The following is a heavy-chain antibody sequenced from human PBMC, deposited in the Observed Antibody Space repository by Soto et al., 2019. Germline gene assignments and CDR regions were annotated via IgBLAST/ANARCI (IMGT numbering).Heavy chain of an antibody. CDR2: ISSNGGST. CDR1: GFTYTHYT. CDR3: VKGDGAARNDAFDI. J-gene: IGHJ3*02. Sequence: ERSLRLSCSASGFTYTHYTMHVVRQAPGKGLEYVSAISSNGGSTYYADSVKGRFTISRDNSKNTLYLQMSSLRAEDTAVYYCVKGDGAARNDAFDIWGQGTMVTVSS. D-gene: IGHD6-6*01. V-gene: IGHV3-64D*06.